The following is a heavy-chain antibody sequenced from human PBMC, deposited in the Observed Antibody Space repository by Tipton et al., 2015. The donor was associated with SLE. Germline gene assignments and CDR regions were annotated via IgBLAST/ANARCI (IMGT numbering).Heavy chain of an antibody. V-gene: IGHV4-38-2*02. CDR1: GYSISSGYY. CDR2: IYQTGST. CDR3: ARDQEMSSGENRFDP. D-gene: IGHD5-24*01. Sequence: TLSLTCEVSGYSISSGYYWGWIRQPPGKGLEWIGSIYQTGSTYYNPSLKSRVTMSVDTSNNLFSLKLSSVTAADTAMYYCARDQEMSSGENRFDPWGQGTLVTVSS. J-gene: IGHJ5*02.